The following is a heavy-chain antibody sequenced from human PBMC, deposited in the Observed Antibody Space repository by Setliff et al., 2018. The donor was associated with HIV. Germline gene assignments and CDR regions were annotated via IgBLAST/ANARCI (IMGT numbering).Heavy chain of an antibody. CDR2: IHASGKA. D-gene: IGHD5-12*01. CDR1: GGSISSYY. J-gene: IGHJ6*02. Sequence: SETLSLTCTISGGSISSYYWSWIRQSPGKGLEWIGFIHASGKANYNPSLKSRVTISLDTSKNQFSLKLTSVTAADTAVYYCASESGYNYRGMDVWGQGTTVTVSS. V-gene: IGHV4-4*09. CDR3: ASESGYNYRGMDV.